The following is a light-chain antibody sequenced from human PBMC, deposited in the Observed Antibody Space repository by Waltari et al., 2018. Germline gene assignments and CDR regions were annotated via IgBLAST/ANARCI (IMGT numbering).Light chain of an antibody. CDR2: GIF. J-gene: IGKJ4*01. CDR1: EGIGNH. V-gene: IGKV1-16*02. Sequence: DIQMTQSPSSLSASVGDRVTLTCRASEGIGNHLAWFQQKPGTAPKALISGIFDLQSGVPSKFSGTGSGADFTLTISSLQPEDAGTYYCQQYYSYPLTFGGGTKVEIK. CDR3: QQYYSYPLT.